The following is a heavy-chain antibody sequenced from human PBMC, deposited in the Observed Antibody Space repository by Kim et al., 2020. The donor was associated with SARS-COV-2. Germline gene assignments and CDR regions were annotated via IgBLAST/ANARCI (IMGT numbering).Heavy chain of an antibody. V-gene: IGHV3-74*01. CDR3: ARDLFGELDF. D-gene: IGHD3-16*01. Sequence: NYEGSVRGRFTISRDIAKNTLFLQMNSLRAEDTAVYYCARDLFGELDFWGQGTLVTVSS. J-gene: IGHJ4*02.